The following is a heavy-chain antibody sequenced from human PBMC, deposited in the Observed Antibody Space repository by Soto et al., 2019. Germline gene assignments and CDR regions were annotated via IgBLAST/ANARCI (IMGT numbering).Heavy chain of an antibody. CDR2: ISYDGSNK. D-gene: IGHD3-3*01. Sequence: GGSLRLSCAASGFTFSSYGMHWVRQAPGKGLEWVAVISYDGSNKYYADSVKGRFTISRDNSKNTLYLQMNSLRAEDTAVYYCAKDLGARYDFWSGYRYYYYYGMDVWGQGTTVTVSS. CDR3: AKDLGARYDFWSGYRYYYYYGMDV. CDR1: GFTFSSYG. V-gene: IGHV3-30*18. J-gene: IGHJ6*02.